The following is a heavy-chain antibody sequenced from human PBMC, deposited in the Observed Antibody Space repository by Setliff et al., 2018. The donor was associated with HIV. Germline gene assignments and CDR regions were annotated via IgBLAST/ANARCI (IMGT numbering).Heavy chain of an antibody. CDR2: IFHAGST. Sequence: ETLSLTCTVSGGSISGSSYYWGWIRQSPEKGLEWIGSIFHAGSTYYNPSLKSRVTLSVDTSENQYSLKLSAVTAADTAVYYCARDHVFGSRTGFDPWGPGILVTVSS. V-gene: IGHV4-39*07. J-gene: IGHJ5*02. D-gene: IGHD3-10*01. CDR1: GGSISGSSYY. CDR3: ARDHVFGSRTGFDP.